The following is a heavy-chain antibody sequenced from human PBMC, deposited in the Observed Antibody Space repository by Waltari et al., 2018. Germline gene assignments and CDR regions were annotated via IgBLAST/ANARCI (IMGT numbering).Heavy chain of an antibody. CDR1: GYTFTGYY. V-gene: IGHV1-2*02. Sequence: QVQLVQSGAEVKKPGASVKVSCKASGYTFTGYYMHWVRQAPGQGLEWMGWINPNSGGTNYAQKCQGRVTRTRDTSISTAYMELSRLRSDDTAVYYCARVLEQWLGFDPWGQGTLVTVSS. CDR2: INPNSGGT. CDR3: ARVLEQWLGFDP. D-gene: IGHD6-19*01. J-gene: IGHJ5*02.